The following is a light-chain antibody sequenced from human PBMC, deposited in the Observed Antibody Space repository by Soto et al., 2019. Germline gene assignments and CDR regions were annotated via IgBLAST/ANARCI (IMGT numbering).Light chain of an antibody. J-gene: IGKJ1*01. CDR1: QSVDSTY. CDR2: ATS. CDR3: QQYNNWPPTWT. Sequence: EIVLTQSPGTLSLSPGERATLSCRASQSVDSTYLAWYQQKPDQSPRLLIYATSTRAAGIPDRFSGSGSGTDFTLTISRLEPDDVAVYYCQQYNNWPPTWTFGQGTKVEIK. V-gene: IGKV3-20*01.